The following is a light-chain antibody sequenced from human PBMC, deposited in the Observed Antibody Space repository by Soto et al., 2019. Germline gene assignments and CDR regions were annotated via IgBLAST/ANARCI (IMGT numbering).Light chain of an antibody. V-gene: IGLV1-40*01. J-gene: IGLJ1*01. CDR3: QSYDSSLSGYV. Sequence: QSVLTQPPSVSEAPGQRVTISCTGSSSNXGAGYEAHWYQQVPGTAPKLLIYENNNRPSGVPDRFSGSKSGTSASLAITGXXXXXXXXXXCQSYDSSLSGYVFGTGTKLTVL. CDR2: ENN. CDR1: SSNXGAGYE.